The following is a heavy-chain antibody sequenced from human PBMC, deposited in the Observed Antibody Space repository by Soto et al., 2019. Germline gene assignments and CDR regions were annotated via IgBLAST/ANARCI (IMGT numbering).Heavy chain of an antibody. CDR3: ASHASSDSAFDP. CDR2: IFYSGNT. Sequence: QVHLQESGPGLVNPSETLSLTCTVAGGYISPYYWSWIRQPPGKGLEWIGYIFYSGNTNYKPSLKRRGTVSVDTTNNQCRLNLSPVTAADAAVYYCASHASSDSAFDPWGHGTLVIVSS. D-gene: IGHD6-25*01. V-gene: IGHV4-59*08. CDR1: GGYISPYY. J-gene: IGHJ5*02.